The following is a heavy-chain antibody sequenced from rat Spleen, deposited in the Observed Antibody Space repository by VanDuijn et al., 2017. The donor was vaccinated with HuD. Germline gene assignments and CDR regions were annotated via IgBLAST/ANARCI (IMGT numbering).Heavy chain of an antibody. CDR1: GYSITSSYR. V-gene: IGHV3-3*01. CDR2: INSAGST. J-gene: IGHJ2*01. Sequence: EVQLQESGPGLVKPSQSLSLTCSVTGYSITSSYRWNWIRKFPGNKLDWLGYINSAGSTNYNPSLKSRISITRDTSKNQFFLQVNSVTTEDTATYYCARAYYDGTYYDYWGQGVMVTVSS. CDR3: ARAYYDGTYYDY. D-gene: IGHD1-12*02.